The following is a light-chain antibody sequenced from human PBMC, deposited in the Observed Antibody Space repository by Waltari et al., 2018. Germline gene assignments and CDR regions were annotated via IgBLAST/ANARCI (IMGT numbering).Light chain of an antibody. CDR1: QGINIY. J-gene: IGKJ1*01. CDR2: AAS. Sequence: DIQMTQSPSSLSASVGDRVSLTCRAHQGINIYLAWYQHKPVKVPKLLIYAASTLQSGVPSRFSGSGSGTDFTLAILSLQPEDVATYYCQNYNSAPRTFGQGTKVEIK. V-gene: IGKV1-27*01. CDR3: QNYNSAPRT.